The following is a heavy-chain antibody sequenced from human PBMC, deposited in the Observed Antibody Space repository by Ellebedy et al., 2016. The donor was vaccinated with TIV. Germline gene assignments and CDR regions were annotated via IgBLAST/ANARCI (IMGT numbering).Heavy chain of an antibody. CDR1: GGTFSSYA. CDR3: ARQPSSCYGDVYYFDY. Sequence: AASVKVSCKASGGTFSSYAISWVRQAPGQGLEWMGGIIPIFGTANYAQKFKGSVTITADESTSTAYMELSSLRSEDTAVYYCARQPSSCYGDVYYFDYWGQGTLVTVSS. V-gene: IGHV1-69*13. J-gene: IGHJ4*02. D-gene: IGHD4-17*01. CDR2: IIPIFGTA.